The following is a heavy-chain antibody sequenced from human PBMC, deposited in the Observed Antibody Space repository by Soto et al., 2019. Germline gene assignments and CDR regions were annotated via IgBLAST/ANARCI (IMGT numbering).Heavy chain of an antibody. Sequence: PGGSLRLSCAASGFTFRSYSMNWVRQAPGKGLEWVSYISSSNRTINYADSVKGRFIISRDNSKNTLYLQMNSLRAEDTAVYYCARDAGRGRFGAQAYYYYGMDVWGQGTTVTVSS. J-gene: IGHJ6*02. CDR3: ARDAGRGRFGAQAYYYYGMDV. V-gene: IGHV3-48*01. D-gene: IGHD3-10*01. CDR2: ISSSNRTI. CDR1: GFTFRSYS.